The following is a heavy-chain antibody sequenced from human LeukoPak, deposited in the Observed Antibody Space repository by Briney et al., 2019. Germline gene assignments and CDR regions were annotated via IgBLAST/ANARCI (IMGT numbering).Heavy chain of an antibody. Sequence: SGGSLRLSCAASGFTFSDYYMSWIRQAPGKGLEWVGHMYYRGNTFYNPSLKSRVTISVDTSKNQFSLKLRSVTAADTAVYYCARLYGNYQNYFDYWGQGTLVTVSS. D-gene: IGHD1-7*01. CDR3: ARLYGNYQNYFDY. V-gene: IGHV4-34*01. J-gene: IGHJ4*02. CDR2: MYYRGNT. CDR1: GFTFSDYY.